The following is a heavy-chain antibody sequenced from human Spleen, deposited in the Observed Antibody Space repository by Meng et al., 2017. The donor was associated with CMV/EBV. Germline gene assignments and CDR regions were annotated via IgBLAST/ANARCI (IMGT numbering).Heavy chain of an antibody. Sequence: GGSLRLSCTASGFIFGDYLMGWVRQAPGKGPEWAGVIRKNGYGGTTEYAASVKGRFTISRDDSKSIAYLQMNSLTIEDTAVYYCTRGGTSAMRDGMDVWGQGTTVTVSS. CDR3: TRGGTSAMRDGMDV. J-gene: IGHJ6*02. V-gene: IGHV3-49*04. CDR2: IRKNGYGGTT. D-gene: IGHD2-2*01. CDR1: GFIFGDYL.